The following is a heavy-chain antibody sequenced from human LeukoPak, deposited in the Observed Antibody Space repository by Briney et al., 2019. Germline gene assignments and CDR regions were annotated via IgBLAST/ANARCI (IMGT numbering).Heavy chain of an antibody. CDR1: GGSISSYY. J-gene: IGHJ4*02. V-gene: IGHV4-39*07. D-gene: IGHD6-19*01. CDR2: IYYSGST. CDR3: ASRSSGWYEGSSVDY. Sequence: SETLSLTCTVSGGSISSYYWGWIRQPPGKGLEWIGSIYYSGSTYYNPSLKSRVTISVDTSKNQFSLKLSSVTAADTAVYYCASRSSGWYEGSSVDYWGQGTLVTVSS.